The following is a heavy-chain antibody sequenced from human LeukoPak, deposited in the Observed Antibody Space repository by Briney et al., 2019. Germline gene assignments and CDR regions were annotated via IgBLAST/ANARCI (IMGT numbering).Heavy chain of an antibody. CDR3: ARLQRSKSGSYRNLYYFDY. D-gene: IGHD1-26*01. V-gene: IGHV3-21*01. CDR2: ISSSSSYI. CDR1: GFTFSSYS. J-gene: IGHJ4*02. Sequence: GGSLRLSCAASGFTFSSYSMNWVRQAPGKGLEWVPSISSSSSYIYYADSVKGRFTISRDNAKNSLYLQMNSLRAEDTAVYYCARLQRSKSGSYRNLYYFDYWGQGTLVTVSS.